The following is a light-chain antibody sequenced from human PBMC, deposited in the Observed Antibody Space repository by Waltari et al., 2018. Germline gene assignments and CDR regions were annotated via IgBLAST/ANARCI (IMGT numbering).Light chain of an antibody. CDR2: DVS. Sequence: QSALTQPASVSGSPGPSITISCPGTSSDVGGYNYVPWYQQHPAKAPKLMIYDVSNRPSGVSNRFSGSKSANTASLTISGLQAEDEADYYCSSYTSSRTRVFGGGTKLTVL. V-gene: IGLV2-14*01. CDR3: SSYTSSRTRV. CDR1: SSDVGGYNY. J-gene: IGLJ3*02.